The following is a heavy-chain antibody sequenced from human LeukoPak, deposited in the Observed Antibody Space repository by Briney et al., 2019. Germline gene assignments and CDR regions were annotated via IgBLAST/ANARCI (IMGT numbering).Heavy chain of an antibody. D-gene: IGHD6-19*01. CDR2: MNPNSGNT. J-gene: IGHJ4*02. Sequence: ASVKVSCKASGDTFTSCDINWVRQATGQGLEWMGWMNPNSGNTGYGQSLQGRITMTRDISIGTAYMELSNLTSEDTAIYYCTRGSSGRRDNWGQGTLVTVSA. V-gene: IGHV1-8*01. CDR3: TRGSSGRRDN. CDR1: GDTFTSCD.